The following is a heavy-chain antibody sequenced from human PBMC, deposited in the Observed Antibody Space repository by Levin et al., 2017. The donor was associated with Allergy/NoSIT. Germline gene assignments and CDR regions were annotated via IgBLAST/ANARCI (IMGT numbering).Heavy chain of an antibody. CDR2: ISGYNGNT. D-gene: IGHD3-22*01. CDR1: GYNFNSYG. Sequence: ASVKVSCKASGYNFNSYGVSWVRQAPGQGLEWMGWISGYNGNTNYAEKFQDRVTMTTDTSTTTAYMEVWSLRSDDTAVYYCARGGYHDSTGYYYWDYFDYWGQGTLSIVSS. J-gene: IGHJ4*02. CDR3: ARGGYHDSTGYYYWDYFDY. V-gene: IGHV1-18*01.